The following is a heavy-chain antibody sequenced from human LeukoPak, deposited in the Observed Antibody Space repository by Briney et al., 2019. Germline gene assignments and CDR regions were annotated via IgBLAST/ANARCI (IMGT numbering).Heavy chain of an antibody. J-gene: IGHJ5*02. CDR1: GGSISSGDYY. CDR2: IYHSGST. D-gene: IGHD4/OR15-4a*01. V-gene: IGHV4-61*08. Sequence: SETLSLTCTVSGGSISSGDYYWSWVRQPPGKGLEWIGEIYHSGSTNYNPSLKSRVTMSVDTSKNQFSLKLSSVTAADTAVYYCARSLRLTGWFDPWGQGTLVTVSS. CDR3: ARSLRLTGWFDP.